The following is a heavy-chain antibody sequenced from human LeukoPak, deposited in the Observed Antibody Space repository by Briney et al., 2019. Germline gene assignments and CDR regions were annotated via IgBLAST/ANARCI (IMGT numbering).Heavy chain of an antibody. Sequence: PSETLSLTCAVYGGSFSGYHWGWIRQPPGKGLEWIGSIYYSGSTYYNPSLKSRVTISVDTSKNQFSLKLSSVTAADTAVYYCAREFGVNWFDPWGQGTLVTVSS. CDR3: AREFGVNWFDP. CDR2: IYYSGST. V-gene: IGHV4-34*01. J-gene: IGHJ5*02. D-gene: IGHD3-10*01. CDR1: GGSFSGYH.